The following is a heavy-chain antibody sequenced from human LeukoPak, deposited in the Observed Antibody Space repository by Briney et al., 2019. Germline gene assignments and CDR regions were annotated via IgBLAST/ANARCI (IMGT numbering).Heavy chain of an antibody. J-gene: IGHJ4*02. Sequence: SETLSLTCTVSGVSISSYYWSWIRHPPGKGLEWIGYFYYSGSTNYNPSLKSRVTISVDTSKNQFSLKLSSVTAADTAVYYCARGSYGDYVSPFDYWGQGTLVTVSS. CDR2: FYYSGST. CDR1: GVSISSYY. CDR3: ARGSYGDYVSPFDY. V-gene: IGHV4-59*01. D-gene: IGHD4-17*01.